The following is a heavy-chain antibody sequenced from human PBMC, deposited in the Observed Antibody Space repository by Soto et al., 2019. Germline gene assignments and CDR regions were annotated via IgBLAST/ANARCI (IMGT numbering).Heavy chain of an antibody. CDR3: ARERCSGDCYLDS. CDR1: GFTFSAHI. D-gene: IGHD2-21*02. V-gene: IGHV3-21*01. J-gene: IGHJ4*02. CDR2: ISRSVDYM. Sequence: EVQLVESGGGLVQPGGSLRLSCTASGFTFSAHIMTWVRQAPGKGLEWVSSISRSVDYMYYADSVKGRFTISRDNAKNSLYLQMNSLSADDTAIYFCARERCSGDCYLDSWGQGTLVTVSS.